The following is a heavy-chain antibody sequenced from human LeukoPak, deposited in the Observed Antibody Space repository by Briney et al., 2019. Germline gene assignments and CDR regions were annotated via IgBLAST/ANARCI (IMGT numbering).Heavy chain of an antibody. CDR2: ISAYNGNT. J-gene: IGHJ3*02. Sequence: WASVKVSCKASGYTLTSYGISWVRQAPGQGLEWMGWISAYNGNTNYAQKLQGRVTMTTDTSTSTAYMELRSLRSDDTAVYYCARGVIFGVVPSAFDIWGQGTMVTVSS. CDR1: GYTLTSYG. D-gene: IGHD3-3*01. V-gene: IGHV1-18*01. CDR3: ARGVIFGVVPSAFDI.